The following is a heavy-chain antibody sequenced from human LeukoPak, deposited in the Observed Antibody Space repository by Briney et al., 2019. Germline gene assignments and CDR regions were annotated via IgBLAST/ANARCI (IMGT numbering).Heavy chain of an antibody. V-gene: IGHV3-64*01. CDR3: AREIGSYDAFDI. D-gene: IGHD1-26*01. CDR1: GFTFSRYS. Sequence: GGSLRLSCAASGFTFSRYSMHWVRQAPGKGLEYVSAISSNGGSTYYANSVKGRFTISRDNSKNTLYLQMNSLRAEDTAVYYCAREIGSYDAFDIWGQGTMVTVSS. J-gene: IGHJ3*02. CDR2: ISSNGGST.